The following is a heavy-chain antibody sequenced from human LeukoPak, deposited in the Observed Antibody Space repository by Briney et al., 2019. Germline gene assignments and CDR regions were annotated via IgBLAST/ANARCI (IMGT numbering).Heavy chain of an antibody. V-gene: IGHV3-66*01. CDR1: GFTLSNAW. J-gene: IGHJ4*02. CDR3: ATGWDY. Sequence: PGGSLRLSCAASGFTLSNAWMSWVRQAPGKGLEWVSVIYSGGSTYYADSVKGRFTISRDNSKNTLYLQMNSLRAEDTAVYYCATGWDYWGQGTLVTVSS. D-gene: IGHD6-13*01. CDR2: IYSGGST.